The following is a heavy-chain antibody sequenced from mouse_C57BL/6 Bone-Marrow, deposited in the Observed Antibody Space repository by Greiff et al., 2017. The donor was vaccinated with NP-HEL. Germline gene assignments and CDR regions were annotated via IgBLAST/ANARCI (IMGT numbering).Heavy chain of an antibody. CDR2: INPYNGGT. V-gene: IGHV1-19*01. CDR1: GYTFTDYY. CDR3: AKFFYDYGDWYFDV. J-gene: IGHJ1*03. D-gene: IGHD2-4*01. Sequence: EVKLQESGPVLVKPGASVKMSCKASGYTFTDYYMNWVKQSHGKSLEWIGVINPYNGGTSYNQKFKGKATLTVDKSSSTAYMELNSLTSEDSAVYYCAKFFYDYGDWYFDVWGTGTTVTVAS.